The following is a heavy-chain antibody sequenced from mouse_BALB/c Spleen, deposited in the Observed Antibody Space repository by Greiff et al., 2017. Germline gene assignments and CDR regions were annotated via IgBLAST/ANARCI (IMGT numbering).Heavy chain of an antibody. D-gene: IGHD2-3*01. Sequence: DVHLVESGPGLVKPSQSLSLTCSVTGYSFTSGYYWYWIRQFPGNKLEWMGYITYDGSNNYNPSLKNRISITRDTSKNQFFLKLNSVTTEDTATYYCARGVGYYSMAYWGQGTLVTVSA. V-gene: IGHV3-6*02. CDR2: ITYDGSN. CDR3: ARGVGYYSMAY. CDR1: GYSFTSGYY. J-gene: IGHJ3*01.